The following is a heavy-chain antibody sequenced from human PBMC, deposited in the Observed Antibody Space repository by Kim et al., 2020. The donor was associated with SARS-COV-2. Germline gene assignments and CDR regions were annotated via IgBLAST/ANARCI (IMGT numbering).Heavy chain of an antibody. D-gene: IGHD5-12*01. CDR1: GGTFSSYA. Sequence: SVKVSCKASGGTFSSYAISWVRQAPGQGLEWMGGIIPIFGTANYAQKFQGRVTITADESTSTAYMELSSLRSEDTAVYYCARNGMRNSGYDYGYYYYGMDVWGQGTTVTVSS. V-gene: IGHV1-69*13. CDR3: ARNGMRNSGYDYGYYYYGMDV. CDR2: IIPIFGTA. J-gene: IGHJ6*02.